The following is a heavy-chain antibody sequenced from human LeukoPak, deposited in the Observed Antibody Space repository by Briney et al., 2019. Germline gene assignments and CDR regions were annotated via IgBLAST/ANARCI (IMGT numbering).Heavy chain of an antibody. D-gene: IGHD3-10*01. CDR2: ISAYNGNT. Sequence: GASVKVSCKASGYTFTSYGISWVRQAPGQGLEWMGWISAYNGNTNYAQKLQGRGTMTTDTSTSTAYMELRSLRSDDTAVYYCAREGPYGSGSYYISGYYYYGMDVWGQGTTVTVSS. CDR1: GYTFTSYG. CDR3: AREGPYGSGSYYISGYYYYGMDV. J-gene: IGHJ6*02. V-gene: IGHV1-18*01.